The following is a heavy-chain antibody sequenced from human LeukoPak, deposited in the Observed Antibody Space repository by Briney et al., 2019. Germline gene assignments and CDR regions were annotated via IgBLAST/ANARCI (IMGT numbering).Heavy chain of an antibody. Sequence: PGGSLRLSCAASGFTFSSYWMHWVRQAPGKGLVWVSRISTDGSSAIYADSVKGRFTISRDNAKNTLYLQTNSLRAEDTAVYYCARELLLWFGEPNRWFDPWGQGTLVTVSS. CDR3: ARELLLWFGEPNRWFDP. J-gene: IGHJ5*02. CDR1: GFTFSSYW. CDR2: ISTDGSSA. V-gene: IGHV3-74*01. D-gene: IGHD3-10*01.